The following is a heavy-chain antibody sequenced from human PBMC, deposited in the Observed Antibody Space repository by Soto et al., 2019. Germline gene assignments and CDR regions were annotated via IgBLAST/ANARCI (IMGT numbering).Heavy chain of an antibody. CDR2: IYYSGST. Sequence: QVQLQESGPGLVKPSETLSVTCSVSGASVSSGSHYCSWIRQYPGKGLEWIGFIYYSGSTNYNPSLNRRGNISVDTSKNQFSLKVSSVTAADTAVYFCARDPLVYSSANFFDHWGQGTLVTVSS. CDR1: GASVSSGSHY. D-gene: IGHD6-25*01. CDR3: ARDPLVYSSANFFDH. V-gene: IGHV4-61*01. J-gene: IGHJ4*02.